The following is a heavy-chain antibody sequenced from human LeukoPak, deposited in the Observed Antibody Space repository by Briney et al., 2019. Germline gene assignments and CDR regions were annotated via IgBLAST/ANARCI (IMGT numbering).Heavy chain of an antibody. CDR1: GGSISSGGYS. J-gene: IGHJ4*02. D-gene: IGHD1-14*01. CDR2: IYHSGST. Sequence: SQTLSLTCAVSGGSISSGGYSWSWIRQPPGKGLEWIGYIYHSGSTYYNPSLKSRVTISVDRSKNQFSLKLSSVTAADTAVYYCARAGGYDRQPLIRLFDYWGKGTLVTVSS. CDR3: ARAGGYDRQPLIRLFDY. V-gene: IGHV4-30-2*01.